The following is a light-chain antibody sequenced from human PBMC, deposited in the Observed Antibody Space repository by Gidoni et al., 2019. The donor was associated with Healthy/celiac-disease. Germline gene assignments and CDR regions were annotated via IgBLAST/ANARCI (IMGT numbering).Light chain of an antibody. CDR2: AAS. V-gene: IGKV1-39*01. CDR1: QSISSY. Sequence: DIQMTQSPSSLSASVGDSVTITCRASQSISSYVNWYQQKPGKAPKLLIYAASSLQSGVPSRFSGSGSGTDFTLTISSLLPEDFATYYCQQSYSTPLTFGPGTKVDIK. J-gene: IGKJ3*01. CDR3: QQSYSTPLT.